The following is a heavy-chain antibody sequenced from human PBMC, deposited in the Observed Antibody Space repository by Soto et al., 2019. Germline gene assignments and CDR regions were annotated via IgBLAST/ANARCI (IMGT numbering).Heavy chain of an antibody. J-gene: IGHJ6*02. D-gene: IGHD2-15*01. Sequence: QITLKESGPTLVKPTQTLTLTCTFSGFSVSTSGVGVAWIRQPPGKALEWLALIYWDGDERYSPFLQSRVTITKDTSKNQVVLTMTNMDPGDTATYYCAHKGGRGAGMDVWGQGTTVTVSS. CDR2: IYWDGDE. V-gene: IGHV2-5*02. CDR1: GFSVSTSGVG. CDR3: AHKGGRGAGMDV.